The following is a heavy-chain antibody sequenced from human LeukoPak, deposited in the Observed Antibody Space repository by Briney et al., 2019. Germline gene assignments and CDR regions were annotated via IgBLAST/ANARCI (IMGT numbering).Heavy chain of an antibody. CDR1: GFTFSTYG. CDR3: ARGYYDSSGYLFDY. D-gene: IGHD3-22*01. J-gene: IGHJ4*02. CDR2: IWYDGSNK. Sequence: PGGPLRLSCAASGFTFSTYGMHGARQAPAKGLEGLAVIWYDGSNKYYADSVKGRFTISRDNSKNTLYLQMKSVRAEDTAVYYCARGYYDSSGYLFDYWGQGTLVTVSS. V-gene: IGHV3-33*01.